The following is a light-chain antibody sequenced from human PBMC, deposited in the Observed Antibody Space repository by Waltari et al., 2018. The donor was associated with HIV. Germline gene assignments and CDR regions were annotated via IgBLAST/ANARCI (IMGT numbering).Light chain of an antibody. Sequence: QSVLTQPPSVSAAPGQKVTISCSGSSPNIGSNRVFWYQQLPGTAPKLLIYDKTTRPSGIPDRFSASKSGTLATLGITGLQTGDEADYYCGTWDSSLSAVLFGGGTKLTVL. CDR2: DKT. CDR3: GTWDSSLSAVL. V-gene: IGLV1-51*01. J-gene: IGLJ2*01. CDR1: SPNIGSNR.